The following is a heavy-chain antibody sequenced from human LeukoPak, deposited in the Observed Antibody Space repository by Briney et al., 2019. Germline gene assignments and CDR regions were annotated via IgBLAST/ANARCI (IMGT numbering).Heavy chain of an antibody. D-gene: IGHD3-10*01. CDR1: GYTFTGYY. V-gene: IGHV1-2*06. CDR3: ARESITMVRGVRQNWFDP. CDR2: INPYSGGT. J-gene: IGHJ5*02. Sequence: ASVKVSCKASGYTFTGYYMHWVRQAPGQGLEWMGRINPYSGGTNHAQKFQGRVTMTRDTSISTAYMELSRLRSDDTAVYYSARESITMVRGVRQNWFDPWGQGTLVTVSS.